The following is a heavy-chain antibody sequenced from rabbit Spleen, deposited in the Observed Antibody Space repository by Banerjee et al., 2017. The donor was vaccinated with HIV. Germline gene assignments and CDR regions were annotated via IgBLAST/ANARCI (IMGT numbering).Heavy chain of an antibody. D-gene: IGHD8-1*01. V-gene: IGHV1S45*01. CDR2: IDPVFGIT. CDR1: GFSFGDRDV. Sequence: QEQLEESGGGLVKPEGSLTVTCKASGFSFGDRDVMCWVRQAPGKGLEWIGYIDPVFGITYYANWVNGRFSISRENAQNTVFLQMTSLTAADTATYFCARDGTGGSYFALWGPGTLVTVS. J-gene: IGHJ4*01. CDR3: ARDGTGGSYFAL.